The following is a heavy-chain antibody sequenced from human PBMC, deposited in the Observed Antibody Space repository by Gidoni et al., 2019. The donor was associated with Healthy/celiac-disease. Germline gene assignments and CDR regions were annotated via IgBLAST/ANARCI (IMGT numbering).Heavy chain of an antibody. J-gene: IGHJ3*02. CDR2: IGTAGDP. CDR3: ARGRSSSWYEPLDAFDI. V-gene: IGHV3-13*05. CDR1: GFPFISYD. D-gene: IGHD6-13*01. Sequence: EVQLVESGGGLVQPGGSLRLSCAASGFPFISYDMHWVRQATGKGREWVSAIGTAGDPYYPGSVKGRFTISRENAKNSLYLQMNSLRAGDTAVYYCARGRSSSWYEPLDAFDIWGQGTMVTVSS.